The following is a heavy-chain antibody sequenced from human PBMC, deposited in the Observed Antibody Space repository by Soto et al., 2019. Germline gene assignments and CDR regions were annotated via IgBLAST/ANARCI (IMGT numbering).Heavy chain of an antibody. CDR1: GVSMRTGGYY. CDR3: VTNRGFDFYYFAF. D-gene: IGHD5-12*01. Sequence: QVQLQESGPGLVKPSQTLSLTCAVSGVSMRTGGYYWTWIRQDPGKGLEWIGYVYFSGTTYYNPSLKNRVTMSVDLSKNQFSLKLTSVTAADTAVYYCVTNRGFDFYYFAFWGQGTQVTVSS. CDR2: VYFSGTT. V-gene: IGHV4-31*11. J-gene: IGHJ4*02.